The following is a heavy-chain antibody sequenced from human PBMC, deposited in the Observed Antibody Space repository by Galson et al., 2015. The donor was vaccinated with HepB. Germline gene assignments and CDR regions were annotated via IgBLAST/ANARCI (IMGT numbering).Heavy chain of an antibody. Sequence: SVKVSCKASGYNFTGHYMYWVRQAPRQGPEWMGWINPNRGGTNYAKKFQGRVTMTRDTSMSTVYMELRRLTSDDTAVYFCARDRRGIVVVVTAVKIGAFWTDVWGQGTTVTVSS. CDR3: ARDRRGIVVVVTAVKIGAFWTDV. CDR1: GYNFTGHY. J-gene: IGHJ6*02. D-gene: IGHD2-15*01. CDR2: INPNRGGT. V-gene: IGHV1-2*02.